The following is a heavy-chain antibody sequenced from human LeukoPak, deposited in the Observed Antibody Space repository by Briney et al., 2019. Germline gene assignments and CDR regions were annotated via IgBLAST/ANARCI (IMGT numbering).Heavy chain of an antibody. J-gene: IGHJ3*02. V-gene: IGHV4-38-2*01. CDR3: ARHVSDYYDSSGLDAFDI. CDR2: IYHSGST. CDR1: GYSISSGYY. D-gene: IGHD3-22*01. Sequence: SETLSLTCAVSGYSISSGYYWGWIRQPPGKGLEWIGSIYHSGSTYYNPSLKSQVTISVDTSKNQFSLKLSSVTAADTAVYYCARHVSDYYDSSGLDAFDIWGQGTMVTVSS.